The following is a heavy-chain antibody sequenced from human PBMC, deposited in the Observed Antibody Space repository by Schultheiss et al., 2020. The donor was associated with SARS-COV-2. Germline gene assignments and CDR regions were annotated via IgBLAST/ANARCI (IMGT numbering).Heavy chain of an antibody. D-gene: IGHD6-13*01. J-gene: IGHJ6*02. CDR2: INSDGSST. Sequence: GGSLRLSCAASGFTFSSYWMHWVRQAPGKGLVWVSRINSDGSSTSYADSVKGRFTISRDNAKNTLYLQMNSLRAEDTAVYYCAIPVLGSWYNGMDVWGQGTTVTVSS. CDR3: AIPVLGSWYNGMDV. CDR1: GFTFSSYW. V-gene: IGHV3-74*01.